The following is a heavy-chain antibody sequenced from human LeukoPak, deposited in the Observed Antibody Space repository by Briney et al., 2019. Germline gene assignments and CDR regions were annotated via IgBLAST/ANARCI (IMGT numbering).Heavy chain of an antibody. CDR3: ARGLVYYGSGSCPSFDY. D-gene: IGHD3-10*01. Sequence: SETLSLTCAVYGGSFSGYYWSWIRQPPGKGLEWIGEINHSGSTNYNPSLKSRVTISVDTSKNQFSLKLSSVTAADTAVYYCARGLVYYGSGSCPSFDYWGQGTLVTVSS. J-gene: IGHJ4*02. V-gene: IGHV4-34*01. CDR1: GGSFSGYY. CDR2: INHSGST.